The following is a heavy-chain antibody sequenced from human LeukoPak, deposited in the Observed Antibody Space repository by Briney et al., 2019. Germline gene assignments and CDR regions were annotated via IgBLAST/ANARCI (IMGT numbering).Heavy chain of an antibody. D-gene: IGHD4-17*01. CDR3: ARGYDYGDYVGDFDY. V-gene: IGHV1-18*01. CDR2: ITTYNGYT. Sequence: GASVKVSFKASGYTFTSYPISWVRQAPGQGLEWMGWITTYNGYTKYAQKLQDRVTMTTDTPTTTAYMDLRGLRSDDTAVYYCARGYDYGDYVGDFDYWGQGTLVTVSS. CDR1: GYTFTSYP. J-gene: IGHJ4*02.